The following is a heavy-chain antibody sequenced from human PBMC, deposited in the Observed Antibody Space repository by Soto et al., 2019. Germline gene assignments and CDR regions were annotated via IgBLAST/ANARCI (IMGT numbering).Heavy chain of an antibody. CDR1: GASISGYY. CDR2: IYSTGTT. D-gene: IGHD3-16*01. CDR3: ARMPIPKMYNDIDP. V-gene: IGHV4-59*01. Sequence: QVQLQESGPGLVKPSETLSLTCNVSGASISGYYWNWIRQPPGKGLEWIGYIYSTGTTNYNPSLKGRVTISIDTSKKQFSLMLESVTAADTAVYYCARMPIPKMYNDIDPGGQGTLVTVSS. J-gene: IGHJ5*02.